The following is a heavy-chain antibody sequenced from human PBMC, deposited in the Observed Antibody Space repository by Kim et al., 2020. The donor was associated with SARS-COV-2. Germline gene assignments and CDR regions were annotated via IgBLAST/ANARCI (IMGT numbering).Heavy chain of an antibody. V-gene: IGHV2-70*11. D-gene: IGHD2-2*01. CDR1: GFSLNTRGMC. CDR2: IDWDDDT. Sequence: SGPTLVKPPQPLILTCNFSGFSLNTRGMCVSWIRQPPGKALEWLARIDWDDDTYYTTSLRTRLTISKDTSKNQVVLTMTNMDPVDTATYYCARIRCVCSSTSYQAAYFDYWGQGTLVTVSS. CDR3: ARIRCVCSSTSYQAAYFDY. J-gene: IGHJ4*02.